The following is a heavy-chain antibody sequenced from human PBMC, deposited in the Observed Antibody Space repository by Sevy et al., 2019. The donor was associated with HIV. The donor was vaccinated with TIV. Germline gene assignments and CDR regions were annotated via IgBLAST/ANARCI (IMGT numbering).Heavy chain of an antibody. CDR2: ISNDRSDK. Sequence: GGSLRLSCAASGFIFSNSAMHWVRQAPGKGLEWVTFISNDRSDKYYADSVKGRFTISRDNTKNTLYLEMNSLRVVDTAVNYCGRDQAARVRVRLGELSSPFDFWGQGTLVTVSS. CDR3: GRDQAARVRVRLGELSSPFDF. J-gene: IGHJ4*02. CDR1: GFIFSNSA. D-gene: IGHD3-16*02. V-gene: IGHV3-30*04.